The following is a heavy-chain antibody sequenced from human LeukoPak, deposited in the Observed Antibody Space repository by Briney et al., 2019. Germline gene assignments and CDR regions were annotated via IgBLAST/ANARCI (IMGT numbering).Heavy chain of an antibody. V-gene: IGHV5-51*01. Sequence: GESLKISCKGSGYSFTSYWIGWVRQMPGKGLEWMGIIYPGDSDTRYSPSFQGQVTISADKSISTAYLQWSSLKASDAAMYYCARLVGDYDILNSMSFGYWGQGTLATVSS. CDR1: GYSFTSYW. D-gene: IGHD3-9*01. CDR2: IYPGDSDT. J-gene: IGHJ4*02. CDR3: ARLVGDYDILNSMSFGY.